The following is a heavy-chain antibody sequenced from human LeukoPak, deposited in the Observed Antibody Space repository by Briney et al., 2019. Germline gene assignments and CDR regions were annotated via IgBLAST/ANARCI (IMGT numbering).Heavy chain of an antibody. CDR3: AGFFYDTSGDAFDL. D-gene: IGHD3-22*01. CDR1: GGSFTFTSHA. CDR2: LIPIYGSA. V-gene: IGHV1-69*01. J-gene: IGHJ3*01. Sequence: ASVKVSCRASGGSFTFTSHASSWVRQAPGQGLEWMGGLIPIYGSANYAQKFQGRVTITSDEATRTGYMELSSLRPEDSAVYYCAGFFYDTSGDAFDLWGQGTMVTVSS.